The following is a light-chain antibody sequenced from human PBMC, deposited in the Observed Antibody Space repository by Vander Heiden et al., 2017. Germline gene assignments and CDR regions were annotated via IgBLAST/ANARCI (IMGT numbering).Light chain of an antibody. CDR3: QKYGRPPLT. Sequence: ELVLTPSPGTLSLSPGERATLSCRASQSVSSSYLAWYQQKPGQAPRLLIYGASSRATGIPDRCSGSGSGTDCTSNSSRMEPEDLAVDDCQKYGRPPLTCGQGTRLEIK. J-gene: IGKJ5*01. CDR1: QSVSSSY. CDR2: GAS. V-gene: IGKV3-20*01.